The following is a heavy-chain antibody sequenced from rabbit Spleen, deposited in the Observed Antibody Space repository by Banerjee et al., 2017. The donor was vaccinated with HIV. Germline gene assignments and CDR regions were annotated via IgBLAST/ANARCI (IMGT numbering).Heavy chain of an antibody. CDR2: IYAGSSGST. J-gene: IGHJ4*01. Sequence: QSLEESGGDLVKPGASLTLTCTASGFTINNSYYMCWVRQAPGKGLECIACIYAGSSGSTYYANWAKGRFTISKASSTTVTLQMTSLTVADTATYFCARDPDGNGYAMMDLWGPGTLVTVS. V-gene: IGHV1S40*01. CDR1: GFTINNSYY. D-gene: IGHD6-1*01. CDR3: ARDPDGNGYAMMDL.